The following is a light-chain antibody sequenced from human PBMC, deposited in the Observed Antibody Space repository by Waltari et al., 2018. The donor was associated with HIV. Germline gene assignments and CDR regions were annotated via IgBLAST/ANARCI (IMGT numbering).Light chain of an antibody. Sequence: DIQMTQSPSSLSASVGDRVTITCRASQTVTSYLNWYQQKPGKAPNLLIYAASTLQSGVPSRFSGSGSATDYTLTISSLQPEDFATYFCQQSHSIPYTFGQGTKLEIK. J-gene: IGKJ2*01. CDR2: AAS. CDR3: QQSHSIPYT. V-gene: IGKV1-39*01. CDR1: QTVTSY.